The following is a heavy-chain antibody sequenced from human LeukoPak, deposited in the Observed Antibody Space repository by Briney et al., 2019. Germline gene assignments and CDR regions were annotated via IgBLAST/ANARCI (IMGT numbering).Heavy chain of an antibody. CDR2: INSDGTTT. J-gene: IGHJ4*02. CDR3: ARPNYVYDY. CDR1: GFSFSGSW. D-gene: IGHD1-7*01. Sequence: PGGSLRISCAASGFSFSGSWMDWVRLAPGKGLVWVSRINSDGTTTYYADSVKGRFTISRDNARNTVFLQMSNLRAEDTAVYYCARPNYVYDYWGLGTMVTVSS. V-gene: IGHV3-74*01.